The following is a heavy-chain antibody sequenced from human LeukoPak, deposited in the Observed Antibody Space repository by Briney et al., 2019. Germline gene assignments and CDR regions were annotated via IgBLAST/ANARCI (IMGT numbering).Heavy chain of an antibody. CDR2: ISASSSTM. J-gene: IGHJ4*02. CDR3: ARDAGTGYFDY. Sequence: PGGSLRLSCVASGFTFSSFSMNWVRQAPGKGLEGISYISASSSTMYYADSVKGRFTISRDNAKNSLSLQINSLRDEDTAVFYCARDAGTGYFDYWGQGTLVTVSS. CDR1: GFTFSSFS. D-gene: IGHD1-1*01. V-gene: IGHV3-48*02.